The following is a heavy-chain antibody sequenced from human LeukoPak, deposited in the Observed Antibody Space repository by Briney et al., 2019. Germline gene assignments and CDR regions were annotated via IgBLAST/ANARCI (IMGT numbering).Heavy chain of an antibody. D-gene: IGHD3-9*01. CDR3: ARSYYDILTGYSSYYFDY. Sequence: GESLKISCQGSGYSFTSYWIGWVRQMPGKGLEWMGIIYPGDSDTRYSPSFQGQVTISADKSISTAYLQWSSLKASDTAMYYCARSYYDILTGYSSYYFDYWGQGTLVTVSS. CDR2: IYPGDSDT. J-gene: IGHJ4*02. CDR1: GYSFTSYW. V-gene: IGHV5-51*01.